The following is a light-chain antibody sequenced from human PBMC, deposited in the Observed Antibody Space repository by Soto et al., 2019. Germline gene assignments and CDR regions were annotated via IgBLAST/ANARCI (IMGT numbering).Light chain of an antibody. V-gene: IGKV3-15*01. J-gene: IGKJ1*01. CDR1: QSVSSN. CDR3: QQCNNWPRT. Sequence: EIVMTQSPATLSVSPGERATLSCRASQSVSSNLAWYQQKPGQAPRLLIYGASTRATGIPARFSGSGSVTEFTLTISSLQSEDFAVYYCQQCNNWPRTFGQGTKVDIK. CDR2: GAS.